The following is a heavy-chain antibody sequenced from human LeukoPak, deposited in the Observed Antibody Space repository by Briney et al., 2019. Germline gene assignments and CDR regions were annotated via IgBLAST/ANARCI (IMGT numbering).Heavy chain of an antibody. J-gene: IGHJ4*02. CDR3: PRSAHLTGFDY. V-gene: IGHV1-2*02. Sequence: GASVKVSCKSSGYTFTGYYMHWVRKPPGQGLEWMGWMNPNSGGTNYAQKFQGRVTMTRDTSISTGYMELSRLRSDDTAVYYCPRSAHLTGFDYWGQGTLGTVSS. D-gene: IGHD3-9*01. CDR2: MNPNSGGT. CDR1: GYTFTGYY.